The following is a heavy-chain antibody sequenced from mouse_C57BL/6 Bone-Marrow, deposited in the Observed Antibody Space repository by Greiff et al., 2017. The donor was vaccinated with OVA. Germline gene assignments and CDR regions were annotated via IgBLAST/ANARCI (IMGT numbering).Heavy chain of an antibody. CDR1: GFNIKDDY. CDR2: IDPENGDT. Sequence: VQLQQSGAELVRPGASVKLSCTASGFNIKDDYMHWVKQRPEQGLEWIGWIDPENGDTEYASKFQGKATITADTSSNTAYLQLSLTSEDTAVYYCTTEAAQATFYAMDYWGQGTSVTVSS. CDR3: TTEAAQATFYAMDY. J-gene: IGHJ4*01. V-gene: IGHV14-4*01. D-gene: IGHD3-2*02.